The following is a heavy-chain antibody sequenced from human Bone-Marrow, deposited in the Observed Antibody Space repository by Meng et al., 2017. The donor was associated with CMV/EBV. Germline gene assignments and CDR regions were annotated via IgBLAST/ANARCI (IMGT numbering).Heavy chain of an antibody. D-gene: IGHD4-17*01. CDR2: ISSSSAI. Sequence: GESLKISCAASGFTFSDYYMNWVRQAPGKGLAWVSSISSSSAIYYADSVKGRFTISRDNARNSLYLQMNSLRAEDTAVYYCARPYGDYEDYFDYWGQGTLVTVSS. CDR1: GFTFSDYY. V-gene: IGHV3-69-1*02. CDR3: ARPYGDYEDYFDY. J-gene: IGHJ4*02.